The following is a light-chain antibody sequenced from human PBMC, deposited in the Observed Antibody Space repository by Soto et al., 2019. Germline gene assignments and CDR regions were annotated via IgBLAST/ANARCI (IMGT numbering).Light chain of an antibody. V-gene: IGLV2-14*01. CDR1: SSDVGGYNY. CDR3: SSYTSSTTYV. CDR2: DVN. Sequence: QSVLTQPASVSGSPGQSIAISCTGTSSDVGGYNYVTWHQQHPGKAPKVMIYDVNNRPSGVSDRFSGSKSGNTASLTISGLQAEDEADYYCSSYTSSTTYVFGNGTKVTVL. J-gene: IGLJ1*01.